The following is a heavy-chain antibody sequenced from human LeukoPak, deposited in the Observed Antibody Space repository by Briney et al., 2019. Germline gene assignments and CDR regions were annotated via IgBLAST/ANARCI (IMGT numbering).Heavy chain of an antibody. D-gene: IGHD3-10*01. CDR2: IYPGDSDT. CDR3: ASGSGAVAFDI. J-gene: IGHJ3*02. V-gene: IGHV5-51*04. CDR1: GYSFTSYW. Sequence: GVSLKISCKGSGYSFTSYWIGWVRPMPAKGLEWMGIIYPGDSDTRYSPSFQGQVTISADKPISTAYLQWSSLKASDTAMYYCASGSGAVAFDIWGQGTMVTVSS.